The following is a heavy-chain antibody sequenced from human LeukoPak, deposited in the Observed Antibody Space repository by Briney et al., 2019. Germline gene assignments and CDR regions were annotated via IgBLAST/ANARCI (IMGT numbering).Heavy chain of an antibody. Sequence: SETLSLTCTVSGGSISSSNWWSWVRQPPGKGLEWIGEIYHSGSTNYNPSLKSRVTISVDKSKNQFSLKLSSVTAADTAVYYCARGGYYDSSGYYYDAFDIWGQGTMVTVSS. V-gene: IGHV4-4*02. CDR3: ARGGYYDSSGYYYDAFDI. J-gene: IGHJ3*02. CDR1: GGSISSSNW. CDR2: IYHSGST. D-gene: IGHD3-22*01.